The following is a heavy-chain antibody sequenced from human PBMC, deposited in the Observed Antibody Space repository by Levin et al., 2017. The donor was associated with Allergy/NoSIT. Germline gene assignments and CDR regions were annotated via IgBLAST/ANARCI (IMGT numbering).Heavy chain of an antibody. J-gene: IGHJ4*02. D-gene: IGHD3-16*02. CDR2: ISSSTNFI. V-gene: IGHV3-21*01. CDR1: GFTFSSYT. CDR3: ARDQGDDFVWGSYRYSLDY. Sequence: GGSLRLSCAASGFTFSSYTMNWVRQAPGKGLEWVSSISSSTNFIYYADSVKGRFTISRDTAENSLYLQMNSLRADDTAVYYCARDQGDDFVWGSYRYSLDYWGQGTLVTVSS.